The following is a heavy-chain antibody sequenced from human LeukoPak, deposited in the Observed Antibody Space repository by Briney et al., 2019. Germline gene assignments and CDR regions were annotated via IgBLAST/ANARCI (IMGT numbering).Heavy chain of an antibody. CDR1: GGSISSYY. CDR2: IYTSGST. J-gene: IGHJ4*02. Sequence: PSETLSLTCTVSGGSISSYYWSWIRQPAGKGLEWIGRIYTSGSTNYNPSLKSRVTMSVDTSKNQFSLKLSSVTAADTAAYYCARGSHYYDSSGYYYGDDYWGQGTLVTVSS. D-gene: IGHD3-22*01. V-gene: IGHV4-4*07. CDR3: ARGSHYYDSSGYYYGDDY.